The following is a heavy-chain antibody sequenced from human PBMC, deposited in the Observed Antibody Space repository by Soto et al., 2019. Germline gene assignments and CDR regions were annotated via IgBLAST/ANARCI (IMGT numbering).Heavy chain of an antibody. CDR3: PRHYPPGNNWNYFDY. V-gene: IGHV4-59*08. CDR2: IFYTGST. Sequence: PSETLSLTCTVSDGSISSYYWGWIRQPPGKGLEWIGYIFYTGSTNYNPSLKSRVTISVDTSKNQFSLKLSSVTAADTAVYSCPRHYPPGNNWNYFDYWGQGTLVTVSS. CDR1: DGSISSYY. J-gene: IGHJ4*02. D-gene: IGHD1-1*01.